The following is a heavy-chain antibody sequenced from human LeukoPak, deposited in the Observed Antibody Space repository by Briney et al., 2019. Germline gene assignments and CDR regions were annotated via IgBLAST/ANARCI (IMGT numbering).Heavy chain of an antibody. D-gene: IGHD3-22*01. V-gene: IGHV3-43D*03. J-gene: IGHJ4*02. Sequence: GGSLRLSCAASGFTFDDYAMHWVRQAPGKGPEWVSLISWDGGSTYYADSVKGRFTISRDNSKNSLYLQMNSLRAEDTALYYCAKAYYYDSSGYIAYDYWGQGTLVTVSS. CDR1: GFTFDDYA. CDR3: AKAYYYDSSGYIAYDY. CDR2: ISWDGGST.